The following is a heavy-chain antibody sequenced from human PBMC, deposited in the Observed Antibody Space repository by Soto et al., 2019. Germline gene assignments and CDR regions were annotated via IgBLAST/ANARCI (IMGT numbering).Heavy chain of an antibody. CDR2: INHSGST. J-gene: IGHJ4*02. CDR1: GGAFSCYY. D-gene: IGHD6-6*01. Sequence: QVQLQQWGAGLLKPSETLSLTCAVYGGAFSCYYWSWIRQPPGKGLEWIGEINHSGSTNYNPSLKSRVTISVDTSKNQFSLQLSSVTAADTAVYYCARAPVIAARQIQFDSWGQGTLVTVSS. V-gene: IGHV4-34*01. CDR3: ARAPVIAARQIQFDS.